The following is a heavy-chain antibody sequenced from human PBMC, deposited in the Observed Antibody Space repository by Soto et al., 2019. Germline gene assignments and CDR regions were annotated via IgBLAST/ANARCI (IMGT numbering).Heavy chain of an antibody. CDR3: ARYYGSGSYYGNWFDP. D-gene: IGHD3-10*01. CDR2: IYYSGST. J-gene: IGHJ5*02. Sequence: SETLSLTCTVSGGSISSGGYYWSWIRQHPGKGLEWIGYIYYSGSTNYNPSLKSRVTISVDTSKNQFSLKLSSVTAADTAVYYCARYYGSGSYYGNWFDPWGQGTLVTVSS. V-gene: IGHV4-61*08. CDR1: GGSISSGGYY.